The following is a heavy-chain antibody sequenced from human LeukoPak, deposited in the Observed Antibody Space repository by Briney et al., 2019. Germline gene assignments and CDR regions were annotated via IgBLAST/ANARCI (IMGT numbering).Heavy chain of an antibody. J-gene: IGHJ4*02. CDR1: GYIFTNFG. CDR3: ARSSSVTIPGYYFDY. Sequence: GASVKVSCTASGYIFTNFGISWVRQARGQGLEWMGWISGYNGNTKYVQKFQGRVTMTTDTSTSTAYMELRSLRSDDTAVYYCARSSSVTIPGYYFDYWGQGTLVTVSS. V-gene: IGHV1-18*01. D-gene: IGHD2-21*01. CDR2: ISGYNGNT.